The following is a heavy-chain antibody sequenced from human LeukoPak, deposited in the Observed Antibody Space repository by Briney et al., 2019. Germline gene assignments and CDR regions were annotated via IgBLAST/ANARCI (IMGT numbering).Heavy chain of an antibody. CDR3: ARHFGSGRGYYYMDV. J-gene: IGHJ6*03. CDR2: IYTSGST. D-gene: IGHD1-26*01. V-gene: IGHV4-4*09. Sequence: SETLSLTCTVSGGSISSYYWSWIRQPPGKGPEWIGYIYTSGSTNYNPSLKSRVTISVDTSKNQFSLKLSSVTAADTAVYYCARHFGSGRGYYYMDVWGKGTTVTVSS. CDR1: GGSISSYY.